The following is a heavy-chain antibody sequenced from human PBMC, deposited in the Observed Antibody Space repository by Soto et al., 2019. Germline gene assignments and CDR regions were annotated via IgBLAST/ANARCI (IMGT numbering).Heavy chain of an antibody. J-gene: IGHJ5*02. CDR1: GGSLRGYY. V-gene: IGHV4-34*01. Sequence: SETLSLTCAVYGGSLRGYYWSWIRQPPGKGLEWIGEINHSGSTNYNPSLKSRVTISVDTSKNQFSLKLSSVTAADTAVYYCARDLPSTIFGVENNWFDPWGQGTLVTVSS. CDR2: INHSGST. D-gene: IGHD3-3*01. CDR3: ARDLPSTIFGVENNWFDP.